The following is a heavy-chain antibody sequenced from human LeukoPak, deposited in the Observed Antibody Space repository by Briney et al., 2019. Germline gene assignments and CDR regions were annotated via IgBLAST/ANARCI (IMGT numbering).Heavy chain of an antibody. CDR2: ISSSSSYI. D-gene: IGHD3-9*01. J-gene: IGHJ4*02. Sequence: GGSLRLSCAASGFTFSSYSMNWVRQARGKGLEWVSSISSSSSYIYYADSAKGRFTISRDNAKNSLYLQMNRQRAEDTAVYYCARGLHYDILTGYYADRWGGLDYWGQGTLVTVPS. CDR1: GFTFSSYS. CDR3: ARGLHYDILTGYYADRWGGLDY. V-gene: IGHV3-21*01.